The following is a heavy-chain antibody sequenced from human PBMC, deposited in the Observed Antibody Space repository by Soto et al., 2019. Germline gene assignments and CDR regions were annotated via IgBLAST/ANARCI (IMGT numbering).Heavy chain of an antibody. V-gene: IGHV1-24*01. CDR3: AGGAYYGSGSYQPEFDP. CDR1: GYTLTELS. D-gene: IGHD3-10*01. Sequence: ASVKVSCKVSGYTLTELSMHWVRQAPGKGLEWMGSFDPEDGETIYAQKFQGRVTMTEDTSTDTAYMELSSLRSEDTAVYYCAGGAYYGSGSYQPEFDPWGQGTLVTVSS. CDR2: FDPEDGET. J-gene: IGHJ5*02.